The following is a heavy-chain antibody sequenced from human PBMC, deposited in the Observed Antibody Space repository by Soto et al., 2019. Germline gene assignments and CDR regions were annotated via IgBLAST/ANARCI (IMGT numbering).Heavy chain of an antibody. CDR3: ARDALVGATTYYYYYGMDV. Sequence: PGGSLRLSCAASGFTFSSYWMSWVRQAPGKGLEWVANIKQDGSEKYYVDSVKGRFTISRDNAKNSLYLQMNSLRAEDTAVYYCARDALVGATTYYYYYGMDVWGQGTTVTVSS. D-gene: IGHD1-26*01. CDR2: IKQDGSEK. J-gene: IGHJ6*02. V-gene: IGHV3-7*01. CDR1: GFTFSSYW.